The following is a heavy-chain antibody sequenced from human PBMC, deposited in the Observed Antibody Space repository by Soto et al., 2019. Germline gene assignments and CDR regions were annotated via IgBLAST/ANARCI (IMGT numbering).Heavy chain of an antibody. J-gene: IGHJ4*02. Sequence: HPGGSLRLSCAASGFTFSTYAMSWVRQAPGKGLKWVSAISGSGGSTYYADSVKGRFTISRDNSKNTLYLQMNSLRAEDTAVYYCAKDCSASYGDYGDYFDYWGQGTLVTVSS. D-gene: IGHD4-17*01. CDR3: AKDCSASYGDYGDYFDY. CDR2: ISGSGGST. CDR1: GFTFSTYA. V-gene: IGHV3-23*01.